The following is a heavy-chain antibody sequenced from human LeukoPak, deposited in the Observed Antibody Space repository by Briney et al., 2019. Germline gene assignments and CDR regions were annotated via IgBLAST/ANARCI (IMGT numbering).Heavy chain of an antibody. CDR2: ISSNGGST. CDR3: ARGSSTSGKPHDASDI. CDR1: GFTFSSYA. J-gene: IGHJ3*02. V-gene: IGHV3-64*01. Sequence: LPGGSLRLSCAASGFTFSSYAMHWVRQAPGKGLEYVSAISSNGGSTYYANSVKGRFTISRDNSKNTLYLQMNSLRAEDTAVYYCARGSSTSGKPHDASDIWGQGTMVTVSS. D-gene: IGHD2-2*01.